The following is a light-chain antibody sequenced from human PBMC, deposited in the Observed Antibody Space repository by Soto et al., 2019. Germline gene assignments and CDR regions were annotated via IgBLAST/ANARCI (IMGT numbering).Light chain of an antibody. CDR3: SSYTSSSTI. CDR2: AVS. CDR1: SSDVGGYNY. J-gene: IGLJ1*01. V-gene: IGLV2-14*01. Sequence: QSPLAQPASVSGSPGQSITISCTGTSSDVGGYNYVSWYQQHPGKAPKLMIYAVSNRPSGVSNRFSGSKSGNTASLTISGLQAEDEADYYCSSYTSSSTIFGTGTKVTVL.